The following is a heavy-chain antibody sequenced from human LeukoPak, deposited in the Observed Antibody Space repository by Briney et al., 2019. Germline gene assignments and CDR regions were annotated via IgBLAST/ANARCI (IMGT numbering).Heavy chain of an antibody. J-gene: IGHJ4*02. Sequence: PSETLSLTCTVSGGSISSYYWSWIRQPPGKGLEGLAYTYYSGSTNYNPSLKSRVTISVDTSKNQFSLKLYSVTAADTAVYYCARHLVYGSGTQPYFDYWGQGTLVTVSS. V-gene: IGHV4-59*08. CDR3: ARHLVYGSGTQPYFDY. CDR2: TYYSGST. CDR1: GGSISSYY. D-gene: IGHD3-10*01.